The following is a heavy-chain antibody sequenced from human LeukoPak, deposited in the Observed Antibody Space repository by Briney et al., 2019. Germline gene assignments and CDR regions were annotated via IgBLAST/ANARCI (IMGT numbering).Heavy chain of an antibody. J-gene: IGHJ2*01. Sequence: PSETLSLTCAVYGGSFSGYYWSWIRQPPGKGLEWIGEINHSGSTNYNPSLKSRVTISVDTSNNQFSLKLNSVTAADTAVYYCARWGEVYWYFDLWGRGTLVTVSS. D-gene: IGHD3-16*01. CDR2: INHSGST. V-gene: IGHV4-34*01. CDR3: ARWGEVYWYFDL. CDR1: GGSFSGYY.